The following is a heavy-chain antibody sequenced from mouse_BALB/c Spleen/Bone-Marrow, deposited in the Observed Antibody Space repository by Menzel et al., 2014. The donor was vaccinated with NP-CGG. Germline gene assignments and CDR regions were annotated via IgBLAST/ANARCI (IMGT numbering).Heavy chain of an antibody. CDR1: GFTFSSCA. D-gene: IGHD2-14*01. CDR3: ARAGRYDGNFDY. V-gene: IGHV5-9-1*01. Sequence: EVKLVESGGGLVKPGGSLKLSCAASGFTFSSCAMSWVRQTPEKRLEWVATISSGGSYTYCLDSVKGRFTISRDNAKNTLYLQMRSLRSKDTAMYYCARAGRYDGNFDYWGQGTTLTVSS. CDR2: ISSGGSYT. J-gene: IGHJ2*01.